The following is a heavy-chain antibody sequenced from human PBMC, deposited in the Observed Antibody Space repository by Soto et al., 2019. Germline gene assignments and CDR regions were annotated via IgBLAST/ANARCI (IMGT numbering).Heavy chain of an antibody. D-gene: IGHD2-15*01. J-gene: IGHJ6*02. Sequence: PGGTLRLSCAASAFTLSAYDMHWVRQPNGKGLEWVSALGAADDPYYLGSVKGRFTIFRENAKNSLYLQRNNLRAGDTAVYYCARAYSGRLPRRADYYYAMDVWGQGTTVTVSS. CDR2: LGAADDP. CDR3: ARAYSGRLPRRADYYYAMDV. V-gene: IGHV3-13*05. CDR1: AFTLSAYD.